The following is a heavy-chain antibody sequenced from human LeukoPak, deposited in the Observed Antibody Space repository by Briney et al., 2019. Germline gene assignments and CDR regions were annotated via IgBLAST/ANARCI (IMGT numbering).Heavy chain of an antibody. V-gene: IGHV3-21*01. Sequence: GGSLRLSCVASGFFFTISSMNWVRQAPGKGLEWVSSITTVGYVFYADSVRGRFTNSRDNAGNSLFLQMNSLRAEDTAVYYCARDPGEGDYWGQGSLVTVSS. CDR2: ITTVGYV. J-gene: IGHJ4*02. CDR3: ARDPGEGDY. CDR1: GFFFTISS.